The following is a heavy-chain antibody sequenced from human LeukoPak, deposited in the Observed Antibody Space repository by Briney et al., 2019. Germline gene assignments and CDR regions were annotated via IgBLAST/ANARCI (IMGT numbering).Heavy chain of an antibody. CDR3: ARNQQLGGHSYYYYGMDV. CDR2: IWYDGTNK. D-gene: IGHD3-16*01. V-gene: IGHV3-33*01. J-gene: IGHJ6*02. Sequence: GRSLRLSCAASGFSFSSYGMHWVRQAPGKGLEWVAVIWYDGTNKYYGDSVKGRFTISRDNSKNTLDLQMNSLRADDTAIYYCARNQQLGGHSYYYYGMDVWGQGTTVTVSS. CDR1: GFSFSSYG.